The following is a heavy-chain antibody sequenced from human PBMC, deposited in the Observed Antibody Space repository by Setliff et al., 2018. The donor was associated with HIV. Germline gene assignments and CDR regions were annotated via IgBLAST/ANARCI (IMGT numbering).Heavy chain of an antibody. D-gene: IGHD6-13*01. Sequence: TLSRPCAVYGGSFSGYCWSWIRQPPGKGLEWNEEIQHSGRINYNPSLRSRVTTSVDTSKNQFSLRLSSVTAADTAVYYCVRVSCSSWYSIPRYYYYSLDVWGNGTTVTVSS. J-gene: IGHJ6*03. CDR2: IQHSGRI. CDR1: GGSFSGYC. V-gene: IGHV4-34*01. CDR3: VRVSCSSWYSIPRYYYYSLDV.